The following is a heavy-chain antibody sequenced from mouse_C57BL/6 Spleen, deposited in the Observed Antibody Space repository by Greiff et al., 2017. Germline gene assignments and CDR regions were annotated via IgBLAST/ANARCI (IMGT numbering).Heavy chain of an antibody. CDR2: IYPRSGNT. V-gene: IGHV1-81*01. Sequence: QVQLQQSGAELARPGASVKLSCKASGYTFTSYGIRWVKQSTGQGLEWIGEIYPRSGNTYYNEKFKGKDTLTADKSSSTAYMELRRLTSEDSEVYFCARVGDDLYACWGQGTLVTVSA. D-gene: IGHD2-13*01. CDR1: GYTFTSYG. J-gene: IGHJ3*01. CDR3: ARVGDDLYAC.